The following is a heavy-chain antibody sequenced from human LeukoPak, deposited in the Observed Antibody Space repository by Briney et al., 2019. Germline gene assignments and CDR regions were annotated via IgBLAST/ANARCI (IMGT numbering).Heavy chain of an antibody. CDR2: IYPGDSDT. CDR1: GYSFTSYW. Sequence: KPGGSLKISCKGSGYSFTSYWIGRVRQMPGKGLEWMGIIYPGDSDTRYSTSFQGQVTISADKSISTAYLQWNSLKASDTAMYYCARQEYCSGASCYTWFDPWGQGTLVTVSS. D-gene: IGHD2-15*01. CDR3: ARQEYCSGASCYTWFDP. J-gene: IGHJ5*02. V-gene: IGHV5-51*01.